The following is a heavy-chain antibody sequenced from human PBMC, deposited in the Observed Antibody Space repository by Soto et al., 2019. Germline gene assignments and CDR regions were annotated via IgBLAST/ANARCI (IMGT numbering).Heavy chain of an antibody. CDR3: ARGHSTSPNWFDP. J-gene: IGHJ5*02. V-gene: IGHV3-7*03. D-gene: IGHD6-6*01. CDR1: GFAFSNYW. CDR2: IKVDGSAK. Sequence: GGSLRLSCAASGFAFSNYWMSWVRQAPGKGLEWVANIKVDGSAKYYVDSVKGRFTISRDNAKNSLYLQMNSLRGEDTAVYYCARGHSTSPNWFDPWGQGTLVTVSS.